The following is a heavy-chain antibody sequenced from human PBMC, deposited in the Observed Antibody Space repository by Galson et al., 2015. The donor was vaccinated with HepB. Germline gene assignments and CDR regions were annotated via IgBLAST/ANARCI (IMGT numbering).Heavy chain of an antibody. V-gene: IGHV1-18*01. CDR1: GYTFHIYG. CDR3: ARGAAVHYYGMDV. Sequence: SVKVSCKASGYTFHIYGICWVRQAPGQGPEWMGWISPYTGKTNYAQKFQGRVTMTTDRSTSTAYMEVRSLTSDDTAVYYCARGAAVHYYGMDVWGQGTTVTVSS. D-gene: IGHD6-25*01. CDR2: ISPYTGKT. J-gene: IGHJ6*02.